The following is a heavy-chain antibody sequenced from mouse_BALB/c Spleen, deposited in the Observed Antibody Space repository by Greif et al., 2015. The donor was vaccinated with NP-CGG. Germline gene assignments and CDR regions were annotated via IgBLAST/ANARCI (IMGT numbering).Heavy chain of an antibody. V-gene: IGHV1S41*01. CDR1: GYTFTSYW. J-gene: IGHJ4*01. CDR2: IAPGSGST. CDR3: AGEGDCGGYYAMEY. Sequence: DLVKPGASVKLSCEASGYTFTSYWINWIKQRPGRGLEWIGRIAPGSGSTYYNEMFKGRATLTVDTSSSTGYIQLSSLSSEDSAVYCCAGEGDCGGYYAMEYWGQGTSVAVSS.